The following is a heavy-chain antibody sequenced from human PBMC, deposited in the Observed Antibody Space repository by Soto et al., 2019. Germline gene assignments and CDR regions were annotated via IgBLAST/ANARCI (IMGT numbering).Heavy chain of an antibody. D-gene: IGHD5-12*01. CDR2: INPNSGGT. V-gene: IGHV1-2*04. CDR3: ARAQYSGYDFDY. Sequence: ASVKVSCKASGYTFTGYYMHWVRQAPGQGLEWMGWINPNSGGTNYAQKFQGWVTMTRDTSISTAYMELSRLRSADTAVYYCARAQYSGYDFDYWGQGALVTVSS. J-gene: IGHJ4*02. CDR1: GYTFTGYY.